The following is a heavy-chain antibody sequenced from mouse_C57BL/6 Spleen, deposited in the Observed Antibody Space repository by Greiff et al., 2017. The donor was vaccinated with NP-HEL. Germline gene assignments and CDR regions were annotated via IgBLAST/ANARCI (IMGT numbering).Heavy chain of an antibody. CDR2: ISSGSSTI. J-gene: IGHJ1*03. Sequence: EVKLVESGGGLVKPGGSLKLSCAASGFTFSDYGMHWVRQAPEKGLEWVAYISSGSSTIYYADTVKGRFTISRDNAKNTLFLQMTSLRSEDTAMYYCARDGYSSYWYFDVWGTGTTVTVSS. CDR3: ARDGYSSYWYFDV. CDR1: GFTFSDYG. D-gene: IGHD2-3*01. V-gene: IGHV5-17*01.